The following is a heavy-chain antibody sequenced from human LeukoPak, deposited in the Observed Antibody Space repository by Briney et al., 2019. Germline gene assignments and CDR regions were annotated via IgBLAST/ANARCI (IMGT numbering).Heavy chain of an antibody. CDR3: AEGTTG. V-gene: IGHV3-7*01. CDR2: INQDGSGK. Sequence: TGGSLRLSCATSGFTFSRHWMSWVRQAPGKGLEWVANINQDGSGKYYVDSAKGRFTISRDNAKNSLYLQMSSLRSEDTAIYYCAEGTTGWGQGTLVTVSS. J-gene: IGHJ1*01. D-gene: IGHD1-1*01. CDR1: GFTFSRHW.